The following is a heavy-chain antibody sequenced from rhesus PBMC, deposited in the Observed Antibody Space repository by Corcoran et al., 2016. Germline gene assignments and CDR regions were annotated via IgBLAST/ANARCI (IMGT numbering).Heavy chain of an antibody. D-gene: IGHD6-25*01. CDR1: GASIRSSS. J-gene: IGHJ4*01. V-gene: IGHV4-169*02. CDR2: IYGIVSSI. CDR3: ASGPGGIGAAGSGEY. Sequence: QLQLQESGPGLVKPSETLSVTCAVSGASIRSSSWSWIRQAPGQGLGWIGAIYGIVSSITYNPSLKSRVTLSVGTSKNQLSLKLGSVTAADTAVDYCASGPGGIGAAGSGEYWGQGVLVTVSS.